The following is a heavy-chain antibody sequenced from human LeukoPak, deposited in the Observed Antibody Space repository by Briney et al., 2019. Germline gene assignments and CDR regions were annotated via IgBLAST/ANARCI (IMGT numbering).Heavy chain of an antibody. Sequence: GGSLRLSCAASGFTFNTYDMHWVRQATGKGLEWVSAIGTAADSFYPDSVKGRFTMSRENARNSVYLQMNSLRAEDTAVYYCVRGCMFCRWKTYFDPWGQGTLVTVSS. V-gene: IGHV3-13*01. D-gene: IGHD2-8*01. CDR1: GFTFNTYD. J-gene: IGHJ5*02. CDR3: VRGCMFCRWKTYFDP. CDR2: IGTAADS.